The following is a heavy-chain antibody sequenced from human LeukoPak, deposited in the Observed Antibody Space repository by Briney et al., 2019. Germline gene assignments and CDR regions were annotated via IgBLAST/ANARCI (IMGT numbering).Heavy chain of an antibody. D-gene: IGHD2-2*01. V-gene: IGHV3-7*01. CDR2: KKEDGSEK. CDR3: AREGPDIVVVPAALSYYYYYYMDV. Sequence: PGGSLRLSCAASGFTLSDYWMSWVRQAPGKGLEWVANKKEDGSEKNYVDSVKGRFTISRDNAQNSLYLQMNSLRAEDTAVYYCAREGPDIVVVPAALSYYYYYYMDVWGKGTTVTVSS. J-gene: IGHJ6*03. CDR1: GFTLSDYW.